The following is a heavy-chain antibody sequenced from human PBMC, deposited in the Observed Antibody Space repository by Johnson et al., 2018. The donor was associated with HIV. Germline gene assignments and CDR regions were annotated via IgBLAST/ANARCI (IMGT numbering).Heavy chain of an antibody. D-gene: IGHD6-25*01. CDR1: GFTFSSYW. V-gene: IGHV3-53*01. CDR3: ARGYSSGEVLLDI. J-gene: IGHJ3*02. CDR2: LHSGGST. Sequence: MLLVESGGGLIQPGGSLRLSCAASGFTFSSYWMHWVRQATGKGLVWVSVLHSGGSTSYADSVKGRFTISRDNSKNTLYLQMNSLRAEDTAVYYCARGYSSGEVLLDIWGQGTMVTVSS.